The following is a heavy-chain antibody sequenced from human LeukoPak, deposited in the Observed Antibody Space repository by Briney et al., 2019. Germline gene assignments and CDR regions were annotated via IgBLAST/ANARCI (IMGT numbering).Heavy chain of an antibody. D-gene: IGHD6-19*01. V-gene: IGHV4-39*01. Sequence: SETLSLTCTVSGGSISSSSYYWGWIRQPPGKGLEWIGSIYYSGSTYYNPSLKSRVTMSVDTSKNQFSMKLNFVTAAETAVYYCASQDYSSGWYYFDYWGQGTLVTVSS. J-gene: IGHJ4*02. CDR3: ASQDYSSGWYYFDY. CDR2: IYYSGST. CDR1: GGSISSSSYY.